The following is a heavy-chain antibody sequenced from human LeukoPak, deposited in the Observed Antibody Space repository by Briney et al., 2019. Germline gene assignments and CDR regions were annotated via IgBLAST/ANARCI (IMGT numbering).Heavy chain of an antibody. CDR3: ARMTTGHDY. D-gene: IGHD4-17*01. Sequence: SETLSLTCGVSGTSFSSYYWSWIRQTPGKGLEWIGEVNHSGYTNMNPSLKSRVTISVAASKNQFSLRMNTVTAADTAVYFCARMTTGHDYWGQGTLVTVSS. CDR2: VNHSGYT. J-gene: IGHJ4*02. V-gene: IGHV4-34*01. CDR1: GTSFSSYY.